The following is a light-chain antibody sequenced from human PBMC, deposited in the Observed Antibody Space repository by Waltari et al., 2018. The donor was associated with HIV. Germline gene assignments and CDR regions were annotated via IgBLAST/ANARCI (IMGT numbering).Light chain of an antibody. V-gene: IGLV1-40*01. CDR1: KSNIGAGHD. CDR2: ANS. J-gene: IGLJ3*02. CDR3: QSSDIRLHGLWV. Sequence: QSLLTQPPSVSATPGQRITISCTGNKSNIGAGHDVHWYRQLPGTAPRLLIFANSNRPSGVPDRIFGSKSTASASLAITGLQAEDEGYYYCQSSDIRLHGLWVFGGGTKVTVL.